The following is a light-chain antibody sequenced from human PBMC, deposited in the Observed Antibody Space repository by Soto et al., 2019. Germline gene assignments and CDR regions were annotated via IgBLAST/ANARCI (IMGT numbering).Light chain of an antibody. CDR2: GAS. CDR3: QQYGTSPIT. CDR1: QSVSSY. V-gene: IGKV3-20*01. J-gene: IGKJ5*01. Sequence: ENVLTQSPGTLSLSPGDTATLACRASQSVSSYLTWYQQSPGQAPRLLIYGASKRATGIPDRFSGSGSGTDFTLTISRLEPEDFALYYCQQYGTSPITFGQGTRLEIK.